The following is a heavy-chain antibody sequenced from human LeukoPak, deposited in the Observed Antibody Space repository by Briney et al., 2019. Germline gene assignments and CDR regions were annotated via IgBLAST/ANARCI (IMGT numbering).Heavy chain of an antibody. V-gene: IGHV3-53*05. CDR2: IYSGGST. CDR3: AKDLSGSYCVDY. Sequence: GGSLRLSCAASGFTVSGNYMSWVRQAPGKGLEWVSVIYSGGSTYYADSVKGRFTISRDNSKNTLYLQMNGLRAEDTAVYYCAKDLSGSYCVDYWGQGTLVTVSS. J-gene: IGHJ4*02. CDR1: GFTVSGNY. D-gene: IGHD3-10*01.